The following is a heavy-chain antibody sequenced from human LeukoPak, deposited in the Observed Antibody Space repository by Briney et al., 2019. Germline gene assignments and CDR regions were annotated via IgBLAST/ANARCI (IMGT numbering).Heavy chain of an antibody. CDR3: AKSAAAAGMGYYFDY. V-gene: IGHV3-9*01. CDR1: GFTFDDYA. J-gene: IGHJ4*02. CDR2: ISWNSDSI. D-gene: IGHD6-13*01. Sequence: GGSLRLSCAASGFTFDDYAMHWVRQAPGKGLEWVSGISWNSDSIGYADSVKGRFTISRDNAKNSLYLQMNSLRAEDTALYYCAKSAAAAGMGYYFDYWGQGTLVTVSS.